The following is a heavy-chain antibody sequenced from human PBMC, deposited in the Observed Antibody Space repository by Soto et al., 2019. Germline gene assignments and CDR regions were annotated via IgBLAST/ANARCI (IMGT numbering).Heavy chain of an antibody. CDR3: ARALYDSSGYVYLDN. CDR1: GYTFTTYY. CDR2: IDPSGGST. Sequence: ASVKVSCKASGYTFTTYYIHWVQQAPGQGLERMGIIDPSGGSTTYAQKFQGRVTMTRDTSTNTVYMGLSGLRSEDTAVYYCARALYDSSGYVYLDNWGQGTPVTVSS. V-gene: IGHV1-46*01. D-gene: IGHD3-22*01. J-gene: IGHJ4*02.